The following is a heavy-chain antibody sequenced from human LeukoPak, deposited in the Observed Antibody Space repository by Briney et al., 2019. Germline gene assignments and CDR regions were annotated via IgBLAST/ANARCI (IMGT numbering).Heavy chain of an antibody. J-gene: IGHJ2*01. Sequence: PGGSLRLSCAASGFTVSGNYMSWVRQAPGKGLEWVSVIYSGGSTYYTDSVKGRFTISRDNSKNTLYLQMNSLRAEDTAVYYCVKGHCSSTSCYWYFDLWGRGTLVTVSS. V-gene: IGHV3-66*01. D-gene: IGHD2-2*01. CDR3: VKGHCSSTSCYWYFDL. CDR2: IYSGGST. CDR1: GFTVSGNY.